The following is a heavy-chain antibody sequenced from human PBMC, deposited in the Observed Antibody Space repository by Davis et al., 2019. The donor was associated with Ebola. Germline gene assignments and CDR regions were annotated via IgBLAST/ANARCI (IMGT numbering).Heavy chain of an antibody. CDR1: GFTFSSYS. J-gene: IGHJ4*02. Sequence: PGESLKISCAASGFTFSSYSMNWVRQAPGKGLEWVSSISSSSSYIYYADSVKGRFTISRDNAKNSLYLQMNSLRAEDTAVYYCARGLSAARLDYWGQGTLVTVSS. V-gene: IGHV3-21*01. CDR2: ISSSSSYI. CDR3: ARGLSAARLDY. D-gene: IGHD6-6*01.